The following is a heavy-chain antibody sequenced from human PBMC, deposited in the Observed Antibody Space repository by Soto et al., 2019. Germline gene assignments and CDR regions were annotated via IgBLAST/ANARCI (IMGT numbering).Heavy chain of an antibody. J-gene: IGHJ6*02. CDR3: ASSIAVAFPHLVGYYYGMDV. D-gene: IGHD6-19*01. CDR2: ISAYNGNT. CDR1: GYTFTSYG. V-gene: IGHV1-18*01. Sequence: ASVKVSCKASGYTFTSYGISWVRQAPGQGLEWMGWISAYNGNTNYAQKLQGRVTMTTDTSTSTAYMELRSLRSDDTAVYYCASSIAVAFPHLVGYYYGMDVWGQGTTVTVSS.